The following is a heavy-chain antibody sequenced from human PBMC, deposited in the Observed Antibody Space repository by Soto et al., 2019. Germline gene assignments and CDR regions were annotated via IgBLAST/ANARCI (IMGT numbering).Heavy chain of an antibody. D-gene: IGHD2-2*01. CDR1: GGSISSYY. CDR2: IYYSGST. CDR3: AGGETYEPGRRVPAEYYCYCYLDV. Sequence: PSETLSLTCTVSGGSISSYYWSWIRQPPGKGLEWIGYIYYSGSTNCNPSLKSRVTISVDTSKNQFSLKLSSVTAADTAVYYCAGGETYEPGRRVPAEYYCYCYLDVWGKGSTVTVSS. V-gene: IGHV4-59*01. J-gene: IGHJ6*03.